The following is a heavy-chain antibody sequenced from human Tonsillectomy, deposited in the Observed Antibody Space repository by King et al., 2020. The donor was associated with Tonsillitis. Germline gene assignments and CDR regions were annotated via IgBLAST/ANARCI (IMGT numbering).Heavy chain of an antibody. J-gene: IGHJ6*04. V-gene: IGHV1-18*01. Sequence: QLVQSGAEVKKPGASVKVSCKASGYTFTSYVLTWVRQAPGQGLECMGWISAYDGYANNAQKFQGRVTMTTDTSTSTAYMELRSLRTGDGAGYYCAREISCHDLSNYFLLHYVDVWGKGTTLTVST. CDR2: ISAYDGYA. D-gene: IGHD2/OR15-2a*01. CDR3: AREISCHDLSNYFLLHYVDV. CDR1: GYTFTSYV.